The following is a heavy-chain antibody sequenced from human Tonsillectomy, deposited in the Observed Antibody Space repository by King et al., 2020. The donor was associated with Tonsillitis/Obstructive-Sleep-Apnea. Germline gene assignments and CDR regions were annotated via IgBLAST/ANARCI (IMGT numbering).Heavy chain of an antibody. CDR2: ISGSGRNT. D-gene: IGHD2-2*02. CDR3: AKVPDCSSPSCYSEDYYYYMDV. V-gene: IGHV3-23*04. J-gene: IGHJ6*03. CDR1: GFTFSSYA. Sequence: DVQLVESGGGLEQPGGSLRLSCAASGFTFSSYAMTWVRQAPGKGLEWVSVISGSGRNTYYAGSVKGRFTISRDNSKNTLYLQMNSLRAEDTAIYYCAKVPDCSSPSCYSEDYYYYMDVWGKGTTVTVSS.